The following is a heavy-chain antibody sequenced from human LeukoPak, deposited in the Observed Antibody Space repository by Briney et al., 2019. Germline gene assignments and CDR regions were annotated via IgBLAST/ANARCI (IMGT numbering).Heavy chain of an antibody. Sequence: SETLSLTCAAYGGTFSGYYWSWIRQPPGKGLEWIGEINHSGSTNYNPSLKSRGTISVDTSKNHFSLKLSSVTAADTAVYYCARGERISGRYYFDYWGQGTLVTVSS. CDR2: INHSGST. CDR1: GGTFSGYY. J-gene: IGHJ4*02. D-gene: IGHD3-10*01. V-gene: IGHV4-34*01. CDR3: ARGERISGRYYFDY.